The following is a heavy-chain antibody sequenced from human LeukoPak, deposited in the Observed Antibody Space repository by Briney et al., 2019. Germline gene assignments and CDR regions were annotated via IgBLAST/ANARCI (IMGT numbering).Heavy chain of an antibody. J-gene: IGHJ3*02. CDR3: ARVNYGGAFDI. Sequence: SETLSLTCAVSGGSISSGGYSWSWIRQPPGKGLEWIGYTYHSGSTYYNPSLKSRVTISVDGSKNQFSLKLSSVTAADTAVYYCARVNYGGAFDIWGQGTMVTVSS. V-gene: IGHV4-30-2*01. CDR1: GGSISSGGYS. CDR2: TYHSGST. D-gene: IGHD4-23*01.